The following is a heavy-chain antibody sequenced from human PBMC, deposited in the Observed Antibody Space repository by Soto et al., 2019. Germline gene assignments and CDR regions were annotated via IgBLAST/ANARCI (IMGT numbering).Heavy chain of an antibody. CDR1: GFAVSSNY. Sequence: PGGSLRLSCAASGFAVSSNYMTWVRQAPGKGLEWVSAISGSGGSTYYADSVKGRFTISRDNSKNTLYLQMNSLRAEDTAVYYCAKNVWGITIFGGMDVWGQGTTVTVSS. CDR2: ISGSGGST. J-gene: IGHJ6*02. V-gene: IGHV3-23*01. CDR3: AKNVWGITIFGGMDV. D-gene: IGHD3-9*01.